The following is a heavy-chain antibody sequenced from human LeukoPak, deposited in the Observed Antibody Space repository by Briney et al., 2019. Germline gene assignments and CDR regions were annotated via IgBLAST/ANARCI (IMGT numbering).Heavy chain of an antibody. CDR2: SSTSYGNI. J-gene: IGHJ3*02. Sequence: ASVTVPCKPSGYTVFTYGIKGVRQPPGQGREGMGWSSTSYGNINYAQKYQGRVTHTTDTSTSTAYMELTSLRSDDTAVYYCARDKSEHSGNFDAFDIWGQGTMVSVS. CDR1: GYTVFTYG. CDR3: ARDKSEHSGNFDAFDI. V-gene: IGHV1-18*01. D-gene: IGHD1-26*01.